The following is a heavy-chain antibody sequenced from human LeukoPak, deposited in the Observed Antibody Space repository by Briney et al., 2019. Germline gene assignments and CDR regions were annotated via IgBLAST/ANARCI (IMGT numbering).Heavy chain of an antibody. V-gene: IGHV1-18*01. J-gene: IGHJ6*03. Sequence: AASVKVSCKASGYTFTSYGITWVRQASGQGPEWMGWISAYNGKTNYAQKLQGRFTMTRDTSTSTAYMELRSLRSDDTAVYYCVRDSSSGWYSNYYYYMGVWGKGTTVTISS. D-gene: IGHD6-19*01. CDR2: ISAYNGKT. CDR1: GYTFTSYG. CDR3: VRDSSSGWYSNYYYYMGV.